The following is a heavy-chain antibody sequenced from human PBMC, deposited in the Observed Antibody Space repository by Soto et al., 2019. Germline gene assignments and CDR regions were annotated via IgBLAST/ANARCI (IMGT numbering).Heavy chain of an antibody. CDR2: IYYSGVT. CDR3: ASKRRQHLEPGAFDV. D-gene: IGHD6-13*01. J-gene: IGHJ3*01. CDR1: GASISSGGYY. V-gene: IGHV4-31*03. Sequence: QVQLQESGPGLVKPSQTLSLTCTVSGASISSGGYYWSWIRQRPGKGLEWIGGIYYSGVTYYNPSLKRRVTISVDPSKSHCSLKLSTVTAAGTAVYYCASKRRQHLEPGAFDVWGQGTTVTVSS.